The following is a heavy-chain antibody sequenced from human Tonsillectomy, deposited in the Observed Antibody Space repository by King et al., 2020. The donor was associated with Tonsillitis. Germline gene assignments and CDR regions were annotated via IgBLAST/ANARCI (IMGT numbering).Heavy chain of an antibody. CDR1: GGSFSGYY. Sequence: VQLQQWGAGLLKPSETLSLTCAVYGGSFSGYYWSWIRQPPGKGLEWMGEINHSGSTNYNPSLKSQVTISLDTSKNQFSLKLSSVTAADTAVYYCAREPGIAAAGDWFDPWGQGTLVTVSS. J-gene: IGHJ5*02. V-gene: IGHV4-34*01. CDR3: AREPGIAAAGDWFDP. CDR2: INHSGST. D-gene: IGHD6-13*01.